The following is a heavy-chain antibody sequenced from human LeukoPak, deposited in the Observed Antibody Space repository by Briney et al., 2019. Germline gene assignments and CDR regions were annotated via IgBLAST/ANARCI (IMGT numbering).Heavy chain of an antibody. Sequence: GASVKVSCKASGYTFTSYDINWVRQATGQGLEWMGWMNPNSGNTGYAQKFQGRVTITADESTSTAYMELSSLRSEDTAVYYCARSWGSMVRGVIQLGWYFDLWGRGTLVTVSS. J-gene: IGHJ2*01. CDR2: MNPNSGNT. D-gene: IGHD3-10*01. CDR3: ARSWGSMVRGVIQLGWYFDL. CDR1: GYTFTSYD. V-gene: IGHV1-8*03.